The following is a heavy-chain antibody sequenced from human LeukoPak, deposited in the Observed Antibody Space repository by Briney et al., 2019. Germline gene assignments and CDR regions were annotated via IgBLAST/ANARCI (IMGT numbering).Heavy chain of an antibody. V-gene: IGHV3-74*03. CDR1: GFTFSNNR. CDR3: ARDRRYNSGSPSDWFDP. D-gene: IGHD5-12*01. Sequence: GGSLRLSCAASGFTFSNNRMHWVRQTPGEGLLWVSRIDGDGSGTTYADSVKGRFTISRDNAKNTLYLQMNSLRVEDTAVYYCARDRRYNSGSPSDWFDPWGQGTLVTVSS. CDR2: IDGDGSGT. J-gene: IGHJ5*02.